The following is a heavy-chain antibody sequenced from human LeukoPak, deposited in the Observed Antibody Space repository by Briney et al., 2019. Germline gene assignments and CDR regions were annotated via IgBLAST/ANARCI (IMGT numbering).Heavy chain of an antibody. CDR3: AKGGYSGYDSGGYFDY. CDR1: GFTLSSHA. D-gene: IGHD5-12*01. V-gene: IGHV3-23*01. CDR2: ISDSGGST. J-gene: IGHJ4*01. Sequence: GGSLRLSCAASGFTLSSHAMSWVRQAPGKGLEWVSAISDSGGSTYYADSVKGRFTISRDNSKNTLYLQMNSLRAEDTAVYYCAKGGYSGYDSGGYFDYWGHGTLVTVSS.